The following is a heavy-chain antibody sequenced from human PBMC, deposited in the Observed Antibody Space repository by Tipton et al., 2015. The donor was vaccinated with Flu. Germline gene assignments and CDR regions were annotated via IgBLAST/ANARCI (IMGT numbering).Heavy chain of an antibody. V-gene: IGHV4-38-2*01. CDR1: GYSIRSSNYY. CDR2: IFHSGNS. CDR3: ARRGYSNYVSEPKNWFDS. J-gene: IGHJ5*01. Sequence: TLSLTCAVSGYSIRSSNYYWGWIRQPPGKGLEWIGNIFHSGNSYHNPSLKSRVTMSVETSKNQFSLKLSSVTAADTAVYYCARRGYSNYVSEPKNWFDSWGQGVLVIVSS. D-gene: IGHD4-11*01.